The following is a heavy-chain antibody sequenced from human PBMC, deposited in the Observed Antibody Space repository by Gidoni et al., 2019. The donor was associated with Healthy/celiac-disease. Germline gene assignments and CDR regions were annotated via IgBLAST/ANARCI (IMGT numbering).Heavy chain of an antibody. V-gene: IGHV4-34*01. CDR3: ATRYYDFWSGYYAKVGRYFDY. CDR1: GGSFSGYY. Sequence: QVQLQQWGAGLLKPSETLSLTCAVYGGSFSGYYWSWIRQPPGKGLEWIGEINQSGSTNYNPSLKSRVTISVDTSKNQFSLKLSSVTAADTAVYYCATRYYDFWSGYYAKVGRYFDYWGQGTLVTVSS. CDR2: INQSGST. D-gene: IGHD3-3*01. J-gene: IGHJ4*02.